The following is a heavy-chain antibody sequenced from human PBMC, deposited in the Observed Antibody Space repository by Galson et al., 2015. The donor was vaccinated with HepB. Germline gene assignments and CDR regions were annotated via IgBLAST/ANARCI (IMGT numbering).Heavy chain of an antibody. CDR3: AAGDYGGNKGVDY. CDR1: GFTFTSSA. CDR2: IVVGSGNT. D-gene: IGHD4-23*01. V-gene: IGHV1-58*01. J-gene: IGHJ4*02. Sequence: SVKVSCKASGFTFTSSAVQWVRQARGQRLEWIGWIVVGSGNTNYAQKFQERVTITRDMSTSTAYMELSSLRSEDTAVYYCAAGDYGGNKGVDYWGQGTLVTVSS.